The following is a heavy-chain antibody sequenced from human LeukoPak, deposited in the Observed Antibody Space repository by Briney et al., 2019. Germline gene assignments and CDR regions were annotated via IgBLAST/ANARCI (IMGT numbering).Heavy chain of an antibody. CDR2: IASDGST. CDR1: AFTLAEHT. CDR3: IGSGGWPGY. V-gene: IGHV3-74*01. J-gene: IGHJ4*02. Sequence: GGSLRLACVASAFTLAEHTMHWVRQAAGKVLEWVARIASDGSTVYADSVKGRLTISRDNAKDTVYLQMNSLRVEYTGVYYCIGSGGWPGYWGQGTLVTVSS. D-gene: IGHD1-26*01.